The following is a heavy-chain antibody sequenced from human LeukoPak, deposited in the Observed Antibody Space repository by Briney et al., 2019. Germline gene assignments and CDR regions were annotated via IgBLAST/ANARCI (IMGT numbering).Heavy chain of an antibody. Sequence: ASVKVSCKASGYTFTDYYLHWVRQAPGQGLEWMGWINPNSGGTNSAQTFQGRVTMTRDTSITTAYLDLSRLRSDDTAVYYGARIGYNHYFDYWGQGTLVTVSS. CDR3: ARIGYNHYFDY. V-gene: IGHV1-2*02. D-gene: IGHD5-24*01. J-gene: IGHJ4*02. CDR1: GYTFTDYY. CDR2: INPNSGGT.